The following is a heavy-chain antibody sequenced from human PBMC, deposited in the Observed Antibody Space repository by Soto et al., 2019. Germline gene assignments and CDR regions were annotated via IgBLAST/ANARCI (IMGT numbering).Heavy chain of an antibody. CDR1: GFTFSIYG. CDR3: AKEWDGAVGGTRGMDS. V-gene: IGHV3-30*18. J-gene: IGHJ4*02. Sequence: QVQLVESGGGVVQPGRSLRLSCAASGFTFSIYGIHWVRQAPGEGLEWVAVISFDGRHIYYADSVKGRFTISRDNSKNTLLLQMNSLTAEDTAVYYCAKEWDGAVGGTRGMDSWGQGTLVTVSS. D-gene: IGHD6-19*01. CDR2: ISFDGRHI.